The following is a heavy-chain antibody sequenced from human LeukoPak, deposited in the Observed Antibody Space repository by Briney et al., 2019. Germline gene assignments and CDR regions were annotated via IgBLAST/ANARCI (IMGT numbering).Heavy chain of an antibody. Sequence: GASVVVSCKTSGYMFTGFFIHWVRQAPGQGLEWMGSVSPNNGGTSYAQRFQGRVNMTGDTSTRTAYLQLSGLRFDDTAVYYCASLLWFGDFDYWGQGTPVTVSS. CDR2: VSPNNGGT. CDR1: GYMFTGFF. J-gene: IGHJ4*02. D-gene: IGHD3-10*01. CDR3: ASLLWFGDFDY. V-gene: IGHV1-2*02.